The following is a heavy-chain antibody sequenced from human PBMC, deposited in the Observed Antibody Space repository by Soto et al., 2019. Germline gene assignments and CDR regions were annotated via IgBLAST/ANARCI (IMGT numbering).Heavy chain of an antibody. Sequence: ASVKVSCKASGYTFTSYDINWVRQATGQGLEWMGWMNPNSGNTGYAQKFQGRVTMTRNTSISTAYMELSSLRSEDTAVYYCARRSKRAVTNFDYWGQGTLVTVSS. CDR3: ARRSKRAVTNFDY. J-gene: IGHJ4*02. CDR2: MNPNSGNT. CDR1: GYTFTSYD. D-gene: IGHD4-17*01. V-gene: IGHV1-8*01.